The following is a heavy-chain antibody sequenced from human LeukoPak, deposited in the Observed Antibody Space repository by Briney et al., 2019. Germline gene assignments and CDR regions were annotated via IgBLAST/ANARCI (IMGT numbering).Heavy chain of an antibody. D-gene: IGHD6-13*01. V-gene: IGHV4-38-2*02. CDR3: ARAQYSSSWYEYYWFDP. CDR2: IYHSGST. Sequence: KPSETLSLTCTVSGYSISSGYYWGWIRQPPGKGLEWIGSIYHSGSTYYNPSLKSQATISVDTSKNQFSLKLSSVTAADTAVYYCARAQYSSSWYEYYWFDPWGQGTLVTVSS. J-gene: IGHJ5*02. CDR1: GYSISSGYY.